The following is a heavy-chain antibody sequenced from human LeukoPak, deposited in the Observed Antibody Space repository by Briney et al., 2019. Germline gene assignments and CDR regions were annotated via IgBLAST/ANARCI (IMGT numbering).Heavy chain of an antibody. D-gene: IGHD6-19*01. CDR1: GFTFSSYS. Sequence: PGGSLRLSCAASGFTFSSYSMNWVRQAPGKGLEWVSSISSSSSYIYYADSVKGRFTISRDNAKNSLYLQMNSLRAEDTAVYYCATGGAVAGRFAYWGQGTLATVSS. V-gene: IGHV3-21*01. CDR3: ATGGAVAGRFAY. J-gene: IGHJ4*02. CDR2: ISSSSSYI.